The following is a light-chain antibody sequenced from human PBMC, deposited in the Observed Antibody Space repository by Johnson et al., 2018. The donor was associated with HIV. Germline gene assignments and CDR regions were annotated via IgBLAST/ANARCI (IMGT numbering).Light chain of an antibody. J-gene: IGLJ1*01. CDR3: GTLDNSLRTAF. CDR2: DNN. V-gene: IGLV1-51*01. Sequence: QSVLTQPPSVSAAPGQKVTISCSGSSSNIGNNYVSWYQQLPGTAPKLLIYDNNRRPSGVPDRFSGSKSGTSATLGITGLQTGDEADYFCGTLDNSLRTAFFLTGTKVTVL. CDR1: SSNIGNNY.